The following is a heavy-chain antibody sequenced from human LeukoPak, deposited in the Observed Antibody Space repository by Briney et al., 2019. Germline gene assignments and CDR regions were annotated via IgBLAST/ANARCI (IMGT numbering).Heavy chain of an antibody. Sequence: GGSLRLSRAASGFTFSSYAMHWVRQAPGKGLEWVAVISYDGSNKYYADSVKGRFTISRDNSRNTLYLQMNSLRAEDTAVYYCARGSGYPYYFDYWGQGTLVTVSS. D-gene: IGHD3-22*01. J-gene: IGHJ4*02. CDR2: ISYDGSNK. V-gene: IGHV3-30*04. CDR3: ARGSGYPYYFDY. CDR1: GFTFSSYA.